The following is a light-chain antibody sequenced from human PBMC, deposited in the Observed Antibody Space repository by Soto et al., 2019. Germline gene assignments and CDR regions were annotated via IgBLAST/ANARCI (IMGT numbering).Light chain of an antibody. CDR1: QSISSW. Sequence: DIQMTQSPATLSASVGDRVTLTCRASQSISSWLAWYQQKPGQAPKLLIYSASSLQSGVPSRFRGSGFGTDFTLTISSLQPEDFATYYCQQADTFPITFGQGTRLEI. V-gene: IGKV1-12*01. J-gene: IGKJ5*01. CDR2: SAS. CDR3: QQADTFPIT.